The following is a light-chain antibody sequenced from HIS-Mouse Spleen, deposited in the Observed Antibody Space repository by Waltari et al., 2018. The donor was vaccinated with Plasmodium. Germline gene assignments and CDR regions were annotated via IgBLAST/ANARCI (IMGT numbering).Light chain of an antibody. CDR2: DAS. V-gene: IGKV1-33*01. Sequence: DIPMTQSPSSLSASVGDRVTITCQASQDISNYLNWYQQKPGKAPKLLIYDASNLETGVPSRVSGSGSGTDFTFTISSLQPEDSATYYCQQYDKLPPYTFGQGTKLEIK. J-gene: IGKJ2*01. CDR1: QDISNY. CDR3: QQYDKLPPYT.